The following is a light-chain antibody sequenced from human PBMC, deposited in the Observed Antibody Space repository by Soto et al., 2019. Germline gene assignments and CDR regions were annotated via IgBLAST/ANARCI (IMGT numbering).Light chain of an antibody. Sequence: DIQMTQSPSPLSASVGDSASITCRASQSISTLLNWYQKKPGKAPYLLIYAASTLQSGVPSRFSGAGSGTDFSLTISTLQPEDFASYYCQQSSTLPLTVGGGTKVDIK. CDR2: AAS. CDR1: QSISTL. V-gene: IGKV1-39*01. J-gene: IGKJ4*01. CDR3: QQSSTLPLT.